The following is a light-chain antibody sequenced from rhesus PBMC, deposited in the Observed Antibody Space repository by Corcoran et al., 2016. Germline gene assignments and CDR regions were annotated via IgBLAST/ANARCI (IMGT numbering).Light chain of an antibody. CDR3: QQHDNSPLT. V-gene: IGKV1-69*01. CDR2: RAS. J-gene: IGKJ4*01. Sequence: DIQMTQSPSSLSASVGDRVTITCRASQGISNWLAWYQQKPGKAPKLLSYRASNLETGVPSRFSGSGSGTDFTLTINSLQPEDIATYYCQQHDNSPLTFGGGTKVELK. CDR1: QGISNW.